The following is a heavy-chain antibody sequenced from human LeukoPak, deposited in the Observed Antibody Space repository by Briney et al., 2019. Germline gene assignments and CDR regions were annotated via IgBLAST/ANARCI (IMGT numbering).Heavy chain of an antibody. CDR1: GGSISSYY. Sequence: SETLSLTCTVSGGSISSYYWSWIRHPPGKGLEGIGYVYYIGSPNYNPSLKGRVTISVDTSKNQFSLRLRSVTAADTAVYYCARLRYTTSRDFDYWGQGTLVTVSS. CDR2: VYYIGSP. D-gene: IGHD6-13*01. V-gene: IGHV4-59*08. J-gene: IGHJ4*02. CDR3: ARLRYTTSRDFDY.